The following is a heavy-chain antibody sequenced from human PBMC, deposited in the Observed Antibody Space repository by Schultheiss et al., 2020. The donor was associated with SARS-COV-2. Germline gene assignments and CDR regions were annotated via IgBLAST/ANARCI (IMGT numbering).Heavy chain of an antibody. Sequence: GGSLRLSCAASGFTFSGSPMHWVRQASGKGLEWVGRIRSKGNNYATAYAASLKGRFTISRDNSKNTLYLQMSSLRAEDTAVYYCVPMIVVVKAIYYWGQGTLVTVSS. D-gene: IGHD3-22*01. CDR2: IRSKGNNYAT. J-gene: IGHJ4*02. CDR3: VPMIVVVKAIYY. V-gene: IGHV3-73*01. CDR1: GFTFSGSP.